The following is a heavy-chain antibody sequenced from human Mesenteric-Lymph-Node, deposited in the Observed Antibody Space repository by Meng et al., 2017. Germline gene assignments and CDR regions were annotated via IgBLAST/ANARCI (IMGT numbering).Heavy chain of an antibody. V-gene: IGHV4-34*01. D-gene: IGHD1-1*01. CDR2: INHSGST. Sequence: QVQLQQWGAGLLKPSETLYLTGAVYGVSFSGDYWSWIRQSPGKGLEWIGQINHSGSTNYNPSLKSRVSISVDTSKNQFSLKLSSVTAADTAVYYCGRGRGNVYWGQGTLVTVSS. J-gene: IGHJ4*02. CDR1: GVSFSGDY. CDR3: GRGRGNVY.